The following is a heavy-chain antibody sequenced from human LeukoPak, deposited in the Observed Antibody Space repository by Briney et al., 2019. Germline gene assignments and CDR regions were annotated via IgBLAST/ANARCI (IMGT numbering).Heavy chain of an antibody. Sequence: PSETLSLICTVSGGSLSSYYWSWIREPPGKGLEWIGYIYYSGSTNYNPSLKSRVNISVETSKNQFSLKLSSVTAADTAVYYCARVRLYQLLHAFDIWGQGTTVTVSS. V-gene: IGHV4-59*01. CDR2: IYYSGST. J-gene: IGHJ3*02. CDR3: ARVRLYQLLHAFDI. D-gene: IGHD2-2*01. CDR1: GGSLSSYY.